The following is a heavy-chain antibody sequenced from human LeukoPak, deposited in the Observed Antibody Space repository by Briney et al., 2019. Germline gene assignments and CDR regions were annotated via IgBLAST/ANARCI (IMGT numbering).Heavy chain of an antibody. J-gene: IGHJ4*02. D-gene: IGHD6-13*01. CDR3: ARDHSSSWYGSWLY. CDR1: GFSFSTYW. V-gene: IGHV3-7*04. CDR2: IKQDGSEK. Sequence: GGSLRLSCAASGFSFSTYWMSWVRQAPGKGLEWVANIKQDGSEKYYVDSVKGRFTISRDNAKNSLYLQMNSLRAEDTAVYHCARDHSSSWYGSWLYWGQGTLVTVSS.